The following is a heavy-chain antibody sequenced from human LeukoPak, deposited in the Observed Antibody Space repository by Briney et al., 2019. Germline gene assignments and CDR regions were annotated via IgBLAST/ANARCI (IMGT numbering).Heavy chain of an antibody. CDR2: IYYSGST. CDR1: GGSNSSYY. V-gene: IGHV4-59*01. Sequence: SETLSLTCTVSGGSNSSYYWSWIRQPPGKGLEWIGYIYYSGSTNYNPSLKSRVTISVDTSKKQFSLKLNSVTAADTAVYYCARGVKGYSNYYDYWGQGTLVTVSS. CDR3: ARGVKGYSNYYDY. J-gene: IGHJ4*02. D-gene: IGHD4-11*01.